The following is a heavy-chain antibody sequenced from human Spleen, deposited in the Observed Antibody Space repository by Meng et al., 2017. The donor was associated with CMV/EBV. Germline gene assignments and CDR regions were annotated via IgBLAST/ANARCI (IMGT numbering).Heavy chain of an antibody. J-gene: IGHJ6*02. CDR3: ARVRYSSSWQDYYYYGMDV. V-gene: IGHV3-11*06. Sequence: GGSLRLSCAASGFTFSDYYMTWIRQAPGKGLEWVSYISSSGSITKYLDSVKGRFTISRDNAKNTLYLQMNSLRAEDTAVYYCARVRYSSSWQDYYYYGMDVWGQGTTVTVSS. CDR2: ISSSGSIT. D-gene: IGHD6-13*01. CDR1: GFTFSDYY.